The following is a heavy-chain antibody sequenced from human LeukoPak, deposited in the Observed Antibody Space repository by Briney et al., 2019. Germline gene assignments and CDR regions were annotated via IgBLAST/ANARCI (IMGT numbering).Heavy chain of an antibody. CDR3: ARTGYSGYGTQVH. CDR2: IHNSERS. V-gene: IGHV4-39*01. J-gene: IGHJ4*02. Sequence: SETLSLNCTVSGGSISSSSYYWGWIRQPPGKGLEWIGSIHNSERSSYNQSLKSRLTISVNTSKNQFSLKLSSVTAADTAVYYCARTGYSGYGTQVHWGQGTLVTVSS. CDR1: GGSISSSSYY. D-gene: IGHD5-12*01.